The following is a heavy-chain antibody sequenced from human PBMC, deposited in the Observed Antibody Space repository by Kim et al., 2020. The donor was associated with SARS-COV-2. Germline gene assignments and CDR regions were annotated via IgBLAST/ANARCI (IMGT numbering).Heavy chain of an antibody. CDR3: ARGPCGGDCYSADPYFDY. J-gene: IGHJ4*02. D-gene: IGHD2-21*02. CDR1: GGSISSYY. Sequence: SETLSLTCTVSGGSISSYYWSWIRQPPGKGLEWIGYIYYSGSTNYNPSLKSRVTISVDTSKNQFSLKLSSVTAADTAVYYCARGPCGGDCYSADPYFDYWGQGTLVTVSS. V-gene: IGHV4-59*13. CDR2: IYYSGST.